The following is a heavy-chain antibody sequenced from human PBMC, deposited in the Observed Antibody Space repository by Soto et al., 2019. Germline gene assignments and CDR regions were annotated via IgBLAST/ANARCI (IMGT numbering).Heavy chain of an antibody. Sequence: GGSLRLSCAASGFTFSSYSMNWVRQAPGKGLEWVSYISSSSSTIYYADSVKGRFTISRDNAKNSLYLQMNSLRAEDTAVYYCAREKTNIKGAFDIWGQGTMVTVSS. V-gene: IGHV3-48*01. CDR2: ISSSSSTI. CDR1: GFTFSSYS. J-gene: IGHJ3*02. CDR3: AREKTNIKGAFDI.